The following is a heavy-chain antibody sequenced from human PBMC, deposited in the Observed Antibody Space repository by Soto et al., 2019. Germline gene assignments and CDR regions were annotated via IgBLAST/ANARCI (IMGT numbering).Heavy chain of an antibody. Sequence: RLSYGASGCTISSYDMNRVSQAPGKGLEWVSYISTSSSTIYYADSVKGRFTISRDNAKNSLYLQMNSLRDEDTAVYYCARAPGGSNSDSYYYGMDVWGQGPTVTSP. CDR3: ARAPGGSNSDSYYYGMDV. D-gene: IGHD4-4*01. V-gene: IGHV3-48*02. CDR1: GCTISSYD. CDR2: ISTSSSTI. J-gene: IGHJ6*02.